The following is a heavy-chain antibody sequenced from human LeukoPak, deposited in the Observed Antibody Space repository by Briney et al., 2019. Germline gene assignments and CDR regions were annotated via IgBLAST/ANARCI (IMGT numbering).Heavy chain of an antibody. V-gene: IGHV4-31*03. CDR3: AALYYYDSSGYGPGDY. CDR1: GGSISSGGYY. CDR2: SYYSGST. J-gene: IGHJ4*02. D-gene: IGHD3-22*01. Sequence: PSQTLSLTCTVSGGSISSGGYYWSWLRQHPGKGLEWIGYSYYSGSTYYNPSLKSRVTISVDTSKNQFSLKLSSVTAADTAVYYCAALYYYDSSGYGPGDYWGQGTLVTVSS.